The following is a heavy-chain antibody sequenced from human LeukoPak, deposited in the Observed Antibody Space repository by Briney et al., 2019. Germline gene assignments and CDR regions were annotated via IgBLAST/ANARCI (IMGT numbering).Heavy chain of an antibody. CDR3: AELGITMIGGV. V-gene: IGHV3-9*01. D-gene: IGHD3-10*02. CDR1: GFTFGDYA. CDR2: LSWNSGSI. J-gene: IGHJ6*04. Sequence: GRSLRLSCVASGFTFGDYAMHWVRQAPGKGLEWVSGLSWNSGSIGYADSVKGRFTISRDSAKNSLYLQMNSLRAEDTAVYYCAELGITMIGGVWGKGTTVTISS.